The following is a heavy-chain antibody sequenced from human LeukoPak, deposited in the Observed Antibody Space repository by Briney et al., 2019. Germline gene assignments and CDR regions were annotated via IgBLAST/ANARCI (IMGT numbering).Heavy chain of an antibody. V-gene: IGHV1-8*01. CDR2: MNPNSGST. CDR1: GYTFTSYD. Sequence: ASVKVSCKASGYTFTSYDINWVRQATGQGLEWMGWMNPNSGSTGYAQKFQGRVTMTRNTSISTAYMELSSLRSEDTAVYYCARLGGGQDRYFDWLPIDYWGQGTLVTVSS. D-gene: IGHD3-9*01. CDR3: ARLGGGQDRYFDWLPIDY. J-gene: IGHJ4*02.